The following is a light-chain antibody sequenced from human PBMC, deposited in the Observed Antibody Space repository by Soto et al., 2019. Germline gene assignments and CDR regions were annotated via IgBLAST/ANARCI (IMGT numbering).Light chain of an antibody. J-gene: IGLJ1*01. CDR1: SSDVGAYDF. Sequence: QSVLTQPASVSESPGQSITISCTGTSSDVGAYDFVSWYQQHPDKAPKLMIYEVRNRPSGVSNRFSGSKSVNTATLTISGLHAEDEADYYCSSYTSSSTRVFGTGTKLTVL. CDR3: SSYTSSSTRV. V-gene: IGLV2-14*03. CDR2: EVR.